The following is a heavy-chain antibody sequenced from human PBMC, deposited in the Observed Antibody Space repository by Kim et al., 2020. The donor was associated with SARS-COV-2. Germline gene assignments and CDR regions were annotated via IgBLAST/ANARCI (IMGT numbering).Heavy chain of an antibody. V-gene: IGHV4-34*01. Sequence: SETLSLTCAVYGGSFSGYYWSWIRQPPGKGLEWIGEINHSGSTNYNPSLKSRVTISVDTSKNQFSLKLSSVTAADTAVYYCARAFTSITIFGVASYYYGMDVWGQGTTVTVSS. CDR1: GGSFSGYY. J-gene: IGHJ6*02. CDR2: INHSGST. D-gene: IGHD3-3*01. CDR3: ARAFTSITIFGVASYYYGMDV.